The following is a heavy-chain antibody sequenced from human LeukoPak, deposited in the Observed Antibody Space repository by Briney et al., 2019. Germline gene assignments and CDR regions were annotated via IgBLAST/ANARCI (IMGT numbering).Heavy chain of an antibody. Sequence: PSETLSLTCTVSGGSISSYYWSWIRQPPGKGLEWIGNIYTSGSTNYNPSLKSRVTISVDTSKNQFSLKLSSVTAADTAVYYCARYRRYQLLWDWFDPWGQGTLVTVSS. CDR3: ARYRRYQLLWDWFDP. CDR1: GGSISSYY. D-gene: IGHD2-2*01. J-gene: IGHJ5*02. V-gene: IGHV4-4*09. CDR2: IYTSGST.